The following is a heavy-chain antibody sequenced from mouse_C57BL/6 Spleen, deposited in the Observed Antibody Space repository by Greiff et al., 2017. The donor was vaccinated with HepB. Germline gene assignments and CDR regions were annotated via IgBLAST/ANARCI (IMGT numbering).Heavy chain of an antibody. V-gene: IGHV10-1*01. CDR2: IRSKSNNYAT. D-gene: IGHD1-1*01. Sequence: EVKVVESGGGLVQPKGSLKLSCAASGFSFNTYAMNWVRQAPGKGLEWVARIRSKSNNYATYYADSVKDRFTISRDDSESMLYLQMNNLKTEDTALYFCWRQDYYGSSPWFAYWGQGTLVTVSA. J-gene: IGHJ3*01. CDR3: WRQDYYGSSPWFAY. CDR1: GFSFNTYA.